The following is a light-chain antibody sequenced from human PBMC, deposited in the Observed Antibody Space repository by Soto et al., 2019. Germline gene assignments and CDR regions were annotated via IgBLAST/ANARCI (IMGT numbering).Light chain of an antibody. CDR3: SSYTSISTLYV. V-gene: IGLV2-14*01. Sequence: QSALTQPASVSGSPGQSITISCTGTSRDVGGYNYVCWYKQHPGKAPQLMIYEVTNRPSGVSDRFSGSKSGNTASLTISGLQAEDEADYYCSSYTSISTLYVFGTGTKLTVL. CDR1: SRDVGGYNY. CDR2: EVT. J-gene: IGLJ1*01.